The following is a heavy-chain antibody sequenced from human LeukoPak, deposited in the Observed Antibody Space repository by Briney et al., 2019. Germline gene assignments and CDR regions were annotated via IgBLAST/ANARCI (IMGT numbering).Heavy chain of an antibody. Sequence: GGSPRLSCATAGFTFSAFSMYWVRQAPGKGLEYVAGYSYNGGSIEYSNSVKGRFTISRDESKNTLSLQMGSLRADDMAVYYCARRALHAGGYRGYHFDYWGQGTLVTGSS. J-gene: IGHJ4*02. CDR2: YSYNGGSI. CDR1: GFTFSAFS. D-gene: IGHD5-12*01. CDR3: ARRALHAGGYRGYHFDY. V-gene: IGHV3-64*01.